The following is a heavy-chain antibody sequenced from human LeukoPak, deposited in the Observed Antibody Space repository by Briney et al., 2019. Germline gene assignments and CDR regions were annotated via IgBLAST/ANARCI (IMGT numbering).Heavy chain of an antibody. V-gene: IGHV1-69*13. CDR1: GGTFSSYA. CDR3: VQGGYDSSGYPRLDY. J-gene: IGHJ4*02. D-gene: IGHD3-22*01. CDR2: IIPIFGTA. Sequence: SVKVSCKASGGTFSSYAISWVRQATGQGLEWMGGIIPIFGTANYAQKFQGRVTITADESTSTAYMELSSLRSEDTAVYYCVQGGYDSSGYPRLDYWGQGTLVTVSS.